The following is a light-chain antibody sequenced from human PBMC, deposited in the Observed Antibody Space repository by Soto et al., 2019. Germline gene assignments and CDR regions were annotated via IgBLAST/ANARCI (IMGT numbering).Light chain of an antibody. V-gene: IGKV3-20*01. J-gene: IGKJ4*01. CDR3: QYYCYCVFT. CDR1: QSVSRTL. Sequence: EIVLTQSPGTLSLSPGERATLSCRASQSVSRTLLAWYQQKPGQAPRLLIYAASSRGTGIPDRFSGSGSGTDCPLTICIRRRAGLAEYYCQYYCYCVFTFGGGTLVDIK. CDR2: AAS.